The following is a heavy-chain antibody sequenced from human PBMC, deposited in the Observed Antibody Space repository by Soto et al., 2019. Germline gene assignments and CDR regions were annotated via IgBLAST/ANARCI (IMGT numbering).Heavy chain of an antibody. Sequence: EVQLLESGGGLVQPGGSLRLSCADSGFTFNNYAMYWVRQPPGKGLMWVSAISGGRSDTYYADSVNGRFTISRDNSKNSVYLQMNSLRADDTAVYYCATGSSGHYDSFDYWGQGTLVTVSS. CDR1: GFTFNNYA. CDR3: ATGSSGHYDSFDY. CDR2: ISGGRSDT. D-gene: IGHD3-22*01. J-gene: IGHJ4*02. V-gene: IGHV3-23*01.